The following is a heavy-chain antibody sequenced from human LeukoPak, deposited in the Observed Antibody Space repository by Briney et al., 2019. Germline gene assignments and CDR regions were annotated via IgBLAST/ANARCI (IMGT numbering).Heavy chain of an antibody. CDR2: INHSGST. Sequence: SETLSLTCAVYGGSFSGYYWSWIRQPPGKGLEWIGEINHSGSTNYNPSLKSRVTISVDTSKNQFSLKLSSVTAADTAVYCCARGGSLFDYWGQGTLVTVSS. CDR3: ARGGSLFDY. J-gene: IGHJ4*02. V-gene: IGHV4-34*01. CDR1: GGSFSGYY. D-gene: IGHD6-25*01.